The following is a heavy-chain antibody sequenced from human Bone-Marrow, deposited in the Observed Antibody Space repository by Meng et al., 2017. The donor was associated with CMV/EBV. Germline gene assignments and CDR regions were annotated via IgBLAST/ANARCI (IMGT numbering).Heavy chain of an antibody. CDR1: GGSISSYY. Sequence: LRLSCTVIGGSISSYYWSWIRQPPGKGLEWIGYIYYSGSTNYNPSLKSRVTISVDTSKNQFSLKLSSVTAADTAVYYCAREVAYYYDSSGYYSGDAFDIWGQGTMVTVSS. CDR3: AREVAYYYDSSGYYSGDAFDI. V-gene: IGHV4-59*01. J-gene: IGHJ3*02. D-gene: IGHD3-22*01. CDR2: IYYSGST.